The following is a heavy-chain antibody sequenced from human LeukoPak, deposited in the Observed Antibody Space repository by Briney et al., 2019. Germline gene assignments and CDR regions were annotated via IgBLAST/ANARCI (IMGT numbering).Heavy chain of an antibody. CDR1: GGSISSGGYY. V-gene: IGHV4-39*07. Sequence: NPSETLSLTCTVSGGSISSGGYYWSWIRQPPGKGLEWIGEINHSGSTNYNPSLKSRVTISVDTSKNQFSLKLSSVTAADTAVYYCARVSWRHLYYYYYYGMDVWGQGTTVTVSS. J-gene: IGHJ6*02. CDR3: ARVSWRHLYYYYYYGMDV. CDR2: INHSGST.